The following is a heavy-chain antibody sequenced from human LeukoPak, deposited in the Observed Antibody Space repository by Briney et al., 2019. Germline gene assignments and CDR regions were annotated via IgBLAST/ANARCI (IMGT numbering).Heavy chain of an antibody. V-gene: IGHV4-59*01. CDR1: GGSISSYY. J-gene: IGHJ5*02. CDR3: ARDKAVAGLGP. CDR2: IYYSGST. D-gene: IGHD6-19*01. Sequence: PSETLSLTCTGSGGSISSYYWSWIRQPPGKGLEWIGYIYYSGSTNYNPSLKSRVTISVYTSKNQFSLKLSSVTAADAAVYYCARDKAVAGLGPWGQGTLVTVSS.